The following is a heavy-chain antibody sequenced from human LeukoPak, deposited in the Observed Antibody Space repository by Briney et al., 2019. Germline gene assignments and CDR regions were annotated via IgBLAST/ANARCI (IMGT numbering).Heavy chain of an antibody. CDR3: ARDPGMVRGVRLPFDY. V-gene: IGHV1-18*04. Sequence: ALVKVSCKASGYTFNSYGISWVRQAPGQGLEWMGWISAYNGDTNYAQKVQGRLTMTTDTSTSTAYMELRSLRSDDTAVYYCARDPGMVRGVRLPFDYWGQGTLVTVSS. CDR1: GYTFNSYG. CDR2: ISAYNGDT. J-gene: IGHJ4*02. D-gene: IGHD3-10*01.